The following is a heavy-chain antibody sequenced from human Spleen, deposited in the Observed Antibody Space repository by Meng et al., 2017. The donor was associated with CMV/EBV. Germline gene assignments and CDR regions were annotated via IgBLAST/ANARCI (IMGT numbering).Heavy chain of an antibody. CDR3: ARARRYSGSWSLFDY. D-gene: IGHD1-26*01. Sequence: GESLKISCAASGFTFSSYEMNWVRQAPGKGLEWLSYITSSGSAIYYADSVKGRFTISRDNAENSLFLQMNSLRVEDTAVYYCARARRYSGSWSLFDYWGQGALVTVSS. V-gene: IGHV3-48*03. CDR2: ITSSGSAI. J-gene: IGHJ4*02. CDR1: GFTFSSYE.